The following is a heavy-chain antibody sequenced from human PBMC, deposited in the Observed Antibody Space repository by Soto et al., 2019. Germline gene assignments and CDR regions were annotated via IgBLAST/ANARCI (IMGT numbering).Heavy chain of an antibody. CDR2: INHSGST. CDR1: GGSFSGYY. Sequence: PSETLSLTCAVYGGSFSGYYWSWIRQPPGKGLEWIGEINHSGSTNYNPSLKSRVTISVDTSKNQFSLKLSSVTAADTAVYYCARDNFKYEYYFDYWGQGTLVTVSS. V-gene: IGHV4-34*01. CDR3: ARDNFKYEYYFDY. D-gene: IGHD1-20*01. J-gene: IGHJ4*02.